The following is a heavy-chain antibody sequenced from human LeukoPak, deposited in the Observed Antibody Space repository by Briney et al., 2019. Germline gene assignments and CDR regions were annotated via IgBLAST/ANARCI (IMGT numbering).Heavy chain of an antibody. D-gene: IGHD6-6*01. J-gene: IGHJ4*02. V-gene: IGHV1-69*04. CDR2: IIPILGIA. CDR3: ARDVRDYSSSYDY. Sequence: SVKVSCKASGGTFSSYTISWVRQAPGQGLEWMGRIIPILGIANYAQKFQGRVTITADKSTSTAYMELSSLRSEDTAVYYCARDVRDYSSSYDYWGQGTLVTVSS. CDR1: GGTFSSYT.